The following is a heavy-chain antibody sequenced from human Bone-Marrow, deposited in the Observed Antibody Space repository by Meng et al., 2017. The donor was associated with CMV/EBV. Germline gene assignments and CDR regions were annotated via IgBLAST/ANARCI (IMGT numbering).Heavy chain of an antibody. J-gene: IGHJ5*02. D-gene: IGHD3-3*01. V-gene: IGHV4-31*03. CDR3: ARDLGKGSTIFGVARNWFDP. CDR2: IYYSGST. Sequence: SETLSLTCTVSGGSISSGGYYWSWIRQHPGKGLEWIGYIYYSGSTYYNPSLKSRVTISVDTSKNQFSLKLSSVTAADTAVYYCARDLGKGSTIFGVARNWFDPWGQGTRVTVSS. CDR1: GGSISSGGYY.